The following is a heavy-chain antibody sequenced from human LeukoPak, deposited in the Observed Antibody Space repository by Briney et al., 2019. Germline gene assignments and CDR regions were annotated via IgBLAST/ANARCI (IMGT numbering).Heavy chain of an antibody. V-gene: IGHV3-23*01. J-gene: IGHJ4*02. CDR3: AKERDAKGYFDY. Sequence: GGSLGLSGAAFELGFRTYAMSWVRQAPGQGLEWVSAISGSGKTYYPDSVKGRFTISRDNSKNTLFLQMNGLRAEDTDVYYCAKERDAKGYFDYWGQGTLVTVSS. CDR2: ISGSGKT. CDR1: ELGFRTYA.